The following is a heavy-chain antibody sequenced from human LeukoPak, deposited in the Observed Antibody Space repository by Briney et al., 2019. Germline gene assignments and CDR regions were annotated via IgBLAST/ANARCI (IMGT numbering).Heavy chain of an antibody. V-gene: IGHV3-33*01. D-gene: IGHD6-13*01. J-gene: IGHJ4*02. CDR1: GLTFSSYG. CDR2: IWYDGSNK. Sequence: GGSLRLSCAASGLTFSSYGMHWVRQAPGKGLEWVAVIWYDGSNKYYADSVKGRFTISRDNSKNTLYLQMNSLRAEDTAVYYCARARTYSSLDYWGQGTLVTVSS. CDR3: ARARTYSSLDY.